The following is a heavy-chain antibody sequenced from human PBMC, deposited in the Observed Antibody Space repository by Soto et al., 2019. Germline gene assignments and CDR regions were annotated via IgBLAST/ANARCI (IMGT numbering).Heavy chain of an antibody. V-gene: IGHV3-7*01. CDR2: INQDGSER. D-gene: IGHD3-10*01. Sequence: GGSLRLSCAASGFTFSSCWMLWVRQAPGKGLEWVANINQDGSERYYVDSVKGRFTISRDNAKNSLYLQMNSLRAEDTAVYYCVKDNRGSYWGQGTLVTVSS. CDR3: VKDNRGSY. CDR1: GFTFSSCW. J-gene: IGHJ4*02.